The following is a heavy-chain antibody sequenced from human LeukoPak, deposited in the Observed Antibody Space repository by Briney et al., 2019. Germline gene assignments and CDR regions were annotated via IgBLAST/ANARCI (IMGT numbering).Heavy chain of an antibody. V-gene: IGHV4-4*02. Sequence: SGTLSLTCAVSGGSISSSNWWSWVRQPPGKGLEWIGEIYHSGSTNYNPSLKSRVTISVDKSKNQFSLKLSSVTAADTAVYYCASSGVVPLMYFDYWGQGTLVTVSS. CDR2: IYHSGST. CDR3: ASSGVVPLMYFDY. CDR1: GGSISSSNW. J-gene: IGHJ4*02.